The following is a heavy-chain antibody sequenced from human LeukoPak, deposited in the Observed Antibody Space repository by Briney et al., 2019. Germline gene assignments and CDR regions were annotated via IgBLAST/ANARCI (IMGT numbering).Heavy chain of an antibody. V-gene: IGHV3-11*04. D-gene: IGHD3-16*01. Sequence: PGGSLRLSCAASGFTFTNYWMSWVRQAPGKGLECVSYISSSGDTIYYADSVKGRFTVSRDNARNSLYLQMNSLRDEDTAIYFCTREAWGFDYWGQGALVTVSS. J-gene: IGHJ4*02. CDR2: ISSSGDTI. CDR1: GFTFTNYW. CDR3: TREAWGFDY.